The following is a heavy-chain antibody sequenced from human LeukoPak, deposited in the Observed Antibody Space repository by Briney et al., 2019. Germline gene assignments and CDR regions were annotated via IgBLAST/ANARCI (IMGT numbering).Heavy chain of an antibody. J-gene: IGHJ3*02. CDR3: ARDSGIAAAGDAFDI. D-gene: IGHD6-13*01. CDR1: GFTFSSYS. V-gene: IGHV3-21*01. Sequence: AGGSLRLSCAASGFTFSSYSMNWVRQAPGKGLEWVSSISSSSSYIYYADSVKGRFTISRDNAKNSLYLQMNSLRAEDTAVYYCARDSGIAAAGDAFDIWGQGTMVTVSS. CDR2: ISSSSSYI.